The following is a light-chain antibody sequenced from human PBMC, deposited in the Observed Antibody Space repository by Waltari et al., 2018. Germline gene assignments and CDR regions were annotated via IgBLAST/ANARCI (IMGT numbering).Light chain of an antibody. CDR1: QSISRN. CDR3: QQYNDWPPWT. CDR2: SAS. Sequence: EVLMTQSPAIVSVSPGERATLSCRASQSISRNLAWYQQKPGRPPRLLMHSASIRATGVPARFSCSGSGTDFTLTINSLQSDDFAVYYCQQYNDWPPWTFGQGTKVEVK. J-gene: IGKJ1*01. V-gene: IGKV3-15*01.